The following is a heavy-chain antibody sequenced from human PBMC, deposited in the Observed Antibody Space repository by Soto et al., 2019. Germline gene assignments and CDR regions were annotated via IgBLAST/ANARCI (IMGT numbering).Heavy chain of an antibody. CDR3: ARPFGSGYAMDV. J-gene: IGHJ6*02. V-gene: IGHV5-51*01. CDR2: IYPGDSDT. Sequence: PGESLKISCKGSGYNFPNHWIAWVRQMPGKGLECMGLIYPGDSDTRYSSSFEGQVTISADKSISTAFLQWSSLKASDTAMYYCARPFGSGYAMDVWGQGTTVTVS. CDR1: GYNFPNHW. D-gene: IGHD6-19*01.